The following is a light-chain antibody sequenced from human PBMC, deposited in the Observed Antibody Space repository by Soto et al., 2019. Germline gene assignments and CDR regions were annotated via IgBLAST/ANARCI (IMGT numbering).Light chain of an antibody. CDR3: QQYNCKPWT. CDR2: QAS. V-gene: IGKV1-5*03. J-gene: IGKJ1*01. CDR1: QSISTC. Sequence: DIQLPHSXSTLSAYPGAXXXXXXXATQSISTCFAWYQQQXGKAPKLLIQQASXLESGVPSRFTASGSATEFTLNISSLQADDFATYYCQQYNCKPWTFGQGTKVDIK.